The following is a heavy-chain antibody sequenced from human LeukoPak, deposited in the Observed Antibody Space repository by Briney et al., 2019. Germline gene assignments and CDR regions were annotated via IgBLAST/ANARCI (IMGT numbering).Heavy chain of an antibody. CDR2: INHSGST. CDR1: GVSFCGYY. CDR3: ARGRDTAMVFDY. Sequence: SETLSLTCAVYGVSFCGYYWSWIRQPPGKGLEWMGEINHSGSTNYNPSLKSRVTISVDTSKNQFSLKLSSVTAADTAVYYCARGRDTAMVFDYWGQGTLATVSS. V-gene: IGHV4-34*01. D-gene: IGHD5-18*01. J-gene: IGHJ4*02.